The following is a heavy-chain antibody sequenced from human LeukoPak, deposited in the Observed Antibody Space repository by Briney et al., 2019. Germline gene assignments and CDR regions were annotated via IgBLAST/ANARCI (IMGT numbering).Heavy chain of an antibody. CDR3: ARELLWFGEPPYFDS. V-gene: IGHV4-4*07. Sequence: PSETLSLTCTVSGGSISGYYWSWIRQPPGKGLEWIGGIYTSGSTNYNPSLKSRVTTSVDTSKNQFSLKLSSVTAADTAVYYCARELLWFGEPPYFDSWGQGTLVTVSS. CDR2: IYTSGST. CDR1: GGSISGYY. D-gene: IGHD3-10*01. J-gene: IGHJ4*02.